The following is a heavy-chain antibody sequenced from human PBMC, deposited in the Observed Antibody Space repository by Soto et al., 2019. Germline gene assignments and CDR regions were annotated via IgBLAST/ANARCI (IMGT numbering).Heavy chain of an antibody. Sequence: GGSLRLSCAASGFTFSSYAMSWVRQAPGKGLEWVSAISGSGGSTYYADSVKGRFTISRDNAKNTLYLQMNSLRAEDTAVYYCASRVLVSYYYGMDVWGQGTTVTVSS. CDR1: GFTFSSYA. V-gene: IGHV3-23*01. CDR3: ASRVLVSYYYGMDV. D-gene: IGHD3-10*01. CDR2: ISGSGGST. J-gene: IGHJ6*02.